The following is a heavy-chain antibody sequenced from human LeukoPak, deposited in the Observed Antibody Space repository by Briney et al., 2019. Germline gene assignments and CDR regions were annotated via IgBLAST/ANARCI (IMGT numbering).Heavy chain of an antibody. D-gene: IGHD3-3*01. CDR2: FYYSGST. V-gene: IGHV4-39*01. CDR3: ASHFGPRNAEYFQH. CDR1: GGSISSSIYY. J-gene: IGHJ1*01. Sequence: SETLSLTCTVSGGSISSSIYYWGWIRQPPGKGLEWIGSFYYSGSTYSNPSIKNRLTISVDTSKKQFSLNLSSVTAADTAVYYCASHFGPRNAEYFQHWGQGTLVTVSS.